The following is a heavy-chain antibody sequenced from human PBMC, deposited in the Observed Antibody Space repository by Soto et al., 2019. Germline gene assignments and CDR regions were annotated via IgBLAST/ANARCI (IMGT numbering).Heavy chain of an antibody. D-gene: IGHD2-2*01. J-gene: IGHJ3*02. V-gene: IGHV3-74*01. CDR1: GFTFTGHW. Sequence: EVQLVESGGDLVQPGGSLRLSCAASGFTFTGHWMHWVRQVQGKGLVWVARINTEGDSTNYADSVKGRFTISRDSATNTVYLQMNGLGVDDTSVYFCAREAGYCSTTSCYRRAFDTWGQGTMVTVSS. CDR3: AREAGYCSTTSCYRRAFDT. CDR2: INTEGDST.